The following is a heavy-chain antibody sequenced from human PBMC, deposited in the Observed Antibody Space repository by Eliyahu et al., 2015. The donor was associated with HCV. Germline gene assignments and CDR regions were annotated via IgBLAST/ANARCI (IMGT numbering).Heavy chain of an antibody. V-gene: IGHV1-69*01. CDR1: GGTFSSYA. J-gene: IGHJ6*02. CDR3: ARSGRYCSSTSCYVNYYYYYGMDV. CDR2: IIPIFGTA. D-gene: IGHD2-2*01. Sequence: QVQLVQSGAEVKKPGSSVKVSCKASGGTFSSYAISWVRXAPGQGLEWMGGIIPIFGTANYAQKFQGRVTITADESTSTAYMELSSLRSEDTAVYYCARSGRYCSSTSCYVNYYYYYGMDVWGQGTTVTVSS.